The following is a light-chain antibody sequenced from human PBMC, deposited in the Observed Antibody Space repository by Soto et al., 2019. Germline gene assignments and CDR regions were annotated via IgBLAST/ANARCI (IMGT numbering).Light chain of an antibody. CDR2: EVT. CDR3: TSFTSSSTLPYV. J-gene: IGLJ1*01. CDR1: ISDVGGYEY. V-gene: IGLV2-14*01. Sequence: QSALTQPASVSGSPGQSITISCTGTISDVGGYEYVSWYQQHPGKAPNLLIYEVTNRPSGVSARFSGSKSANTASLTISGLQPDDEADYYCTSFTSSSTLPYVFGTGTKVTVL.